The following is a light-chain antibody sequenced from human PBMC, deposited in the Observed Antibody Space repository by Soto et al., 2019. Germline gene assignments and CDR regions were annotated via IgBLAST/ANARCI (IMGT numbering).Light chain of an antibody. CDR1: QSVSSN. CDR3: QQYNNWPWT. V-gene: IGKV3D-15*01. Sequence: EIVMTQSPATLSVSPGERATLSCRASQSVSSNLAWYQQKPGQAPRLLIYVASTRATGTPARFSGSGSGTEFTLTISSLQSEDFAVYYCQQYNNWPWTFGQGTKVDIK. CDR2: VAS. J-gene: IGKJ1*01.